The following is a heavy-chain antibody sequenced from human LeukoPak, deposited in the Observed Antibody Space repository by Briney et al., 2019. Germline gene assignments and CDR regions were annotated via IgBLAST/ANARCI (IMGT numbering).Heavy chain of an antibody. CDR1: GYTFTSYA. V-gene: IGHV1-8*02. Sequence: ASVKVSCKASGYTFTSYAMNWVRQATGQGLEWMGWMNPNSGNTGYAQKFQGRVTMTRNTSISTAYMELSSLRSEDTAVYYCARGHYAVDSSGYVLEVDPPRGNDYWGQGTLVTVSS. CDR3: ARGHYAVDSSGYVLEVDPPRGNDY. CDR2: MNPNSGNT. D-gene: IGHD3-22*01. J-gene: IGHJ4*02.